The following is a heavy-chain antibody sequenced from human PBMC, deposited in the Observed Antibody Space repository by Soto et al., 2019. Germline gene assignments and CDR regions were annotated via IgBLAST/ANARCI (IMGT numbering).Heavy chain of an antibody. CDR1: GGTFSSYA. D-gene: IGHD2-2*01. V-gene: IGHV1-69*01. Sequence: QVQLVQSGAEVKTPGSSVKVSCKASGGTFSSYALSWVRQAPGHGLEWMGGIIPISGTATYAQTFQGRVTSTADESTSTAYRELSSLRSEDTAVYYCARSQGSSTSLEIYYYYYYGMDVWGQGTTVTVSS. CDR3: ARSQGSSTSLEIYYYYYYGMDV. CDR2: IIPISGTA. J-gene: IGHJ6*02.